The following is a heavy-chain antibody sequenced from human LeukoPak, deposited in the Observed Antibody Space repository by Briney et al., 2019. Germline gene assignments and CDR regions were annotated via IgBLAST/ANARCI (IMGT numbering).Heavy chain of an antibody. CDR2: INPNSGGT. CDR1: GYTFTGYY. Sequence: ASVKVSCKASGYTFTGYYMHWVRQAPGQGLEWMGWINPNSGGTNYAQKFQGRVTMTRDTSISTAYMELSRLRSDDTAVYYCARDERITMVRGVYPTSFDYWGQGTLVTVSS. CDR3: ARDERITMVRGVYPTSFDY. V-gene: IGHV1-2*02. J-gene: IGHJ4*02. D-gene: IGHD3-10*01.